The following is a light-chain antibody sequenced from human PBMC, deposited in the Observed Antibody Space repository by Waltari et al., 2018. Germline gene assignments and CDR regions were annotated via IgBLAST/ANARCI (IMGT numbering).Light chain of an antibody. CDR3: QQYYNWPLT. Sequence: DIVMTQSPDSLAVSLGERATINCKSSQSVISSFNNKNYLTWFQQKAGEPPKLLIYWASTRESGVPDRFSGSESGTEFTLTINSLQSEDFAVYFCQQYYNWPLTFGPGTKVDIK. CDR2: WAS. V-gene: IGKV4-1*01. J-gene: IGKJ3*01. CDR1: QSVISSFNNKNY.